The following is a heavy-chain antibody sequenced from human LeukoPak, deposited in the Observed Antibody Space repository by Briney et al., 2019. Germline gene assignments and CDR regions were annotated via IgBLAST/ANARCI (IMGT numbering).Heavy chain of an antibody. CDR1: GYTLTELS. D-gene: IGHD2-2*01. Sequence: ASVKLSRKVSGYTLTELSMHWVRQAPGKGLEWMGGFDPEDGETIYAQKFQGRVTMTEDTSTDTAYMELSSLRSEDTAVYYCAIVNPAANWFDPWGQGTLVTVSS. CDR3: AIVNPAANWFDP. J-gene: IGHJ5*02. V-gene: IGHV1-24*01. CDR2: FDPEDGET.